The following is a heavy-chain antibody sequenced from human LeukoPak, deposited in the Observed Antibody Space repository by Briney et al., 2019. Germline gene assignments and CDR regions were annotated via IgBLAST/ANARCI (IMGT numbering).Heavy chain of an antibody. V-gene: IGHV3-7*01. J-gene: IGHJ4*02. CDR3: ARGPGAFDY. CDR2: IKQDGSEK. CDR1: GFTFSSYW. Sequence: GGSLRLSCAASGFTFSSYWMSWVRQAPGKGLEWVANIKQDGSEKYYVDSVKGRFTISRDYLKNTLYLQMDSLRVEDTAVYYCARGPGAFDYWGQGTLVTVSS.